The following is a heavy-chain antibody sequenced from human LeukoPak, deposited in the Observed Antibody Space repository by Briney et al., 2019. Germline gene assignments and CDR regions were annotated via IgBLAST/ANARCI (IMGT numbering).Heavy chain of an antibody. Sequence: SETLSLTCTGSGGSISSYYWSWIRQPPGKGLEWIGYIYYSGSTNYNPSLKSRVTISVDTSKNQFSLKLSSVTAADTAVYYCAAGPPFDYWGQGTLVTVSS. J-gene: IGHJ4*02. V-gene: IGHV4-59*01. D-gene: IGHD6-13*01. CDR2: IYYSGST. CDR1: GGSISSYY. CDR3: AAGPPFDY.